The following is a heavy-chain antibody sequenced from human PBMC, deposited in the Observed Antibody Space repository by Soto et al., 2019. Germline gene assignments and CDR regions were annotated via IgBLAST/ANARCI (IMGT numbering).Heavy chain of an antibody. CDR3: AKDQHDCSNYYYYYYMDV. Sequence: QVQLVESGGGVVQPGRSLRLSCAASGFTFSSYGMHWVRQAPGKGLEWVAVISYDGSNTYYADSVKGRFTISRDNSKNTLYLQMNSLRAEDTAVYYCAKDQHDCSNYYYYYYMDVWGKGTTVTVSS. D-gene: IGHD4-4*01. J-gene: IGHJ6*03. CDR1: GFTFSSYG. CDR2: ISYDGSNT. V-gene: IGHV3-30*18.